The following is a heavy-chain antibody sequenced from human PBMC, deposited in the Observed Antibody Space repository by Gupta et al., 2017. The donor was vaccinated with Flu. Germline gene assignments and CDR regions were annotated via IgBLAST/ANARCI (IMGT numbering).Heavy chain of an antibody. D-gene: IGHD3-9*01. CDR2: ISSKGNTV. V-gene: IGHV3-48*03. J-gene: IGHJ6*02. CDR3: ASHIRHFEPYFYAMDV. Sequence: EVQLVESGGGLVQPGGSLRLSCEGSGFIFSHYEMHWVRRAPGKGLEWISYISSKGNTVYYAASVRGRFTVSRDNPKNTLYLQMDSLRAEDTAVYHCASHIRHFEPYFYAMDVWGQGTMATVSS. CDR1: GFIFSHYE.